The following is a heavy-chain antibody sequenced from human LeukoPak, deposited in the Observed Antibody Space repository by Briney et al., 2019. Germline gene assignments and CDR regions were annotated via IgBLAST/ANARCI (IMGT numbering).Heavy chain of an antibody. J-gene: IGHJ4*02. CDR1: GGSISSSSYY. CDR3: VGWDDLDGGGFDY. V-gene: IGHV4-39*07. Sequence: ASETLSLTCTVSGGSISSSSYYWGWIRQPPGKGLEWIGSIYYSGSTYYNPSLKSRVTISVDTSKNQFSLKLSSVTAADTAVYYCVGWDDLDGGGFDYWGQGTLVTVSS. D-gene: IGHD4-23*01. CDR2: IYYSGST.